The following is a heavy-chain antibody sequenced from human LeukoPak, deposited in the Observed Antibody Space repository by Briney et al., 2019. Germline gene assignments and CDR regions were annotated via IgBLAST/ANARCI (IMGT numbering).Heavy chain of an antibody. Sequence: ASVKVSCKASGYTFTGYQIHWVRQAPGQGLEWMGWINPNSGGTNYAQKFQGRVTMTRDTSISTAYMELSGLTSDDAAIYYCARDMVSGGSYSTRFDYWGQGTLVTVSS. D-gene: IGHD1-26*01. CDR1: GYTFTGYQ. J-gene: IGHJ4*02. V-gene: IGHV1-2*02. CDR3: ARDMVSGGSYSTRFDY. CDR2: INPNSGGT.